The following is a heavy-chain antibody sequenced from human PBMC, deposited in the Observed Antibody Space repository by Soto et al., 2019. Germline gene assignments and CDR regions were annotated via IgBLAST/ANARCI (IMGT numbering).Heavy chain of an antibody. Sequence: LGESLKISCXGSGYSFTSYWIGWVRQMPGKGLEWMGIIYPGDSDTRYSPSFQGQVTISADKSISTAYLQWSSLKASDTAMYYCARRGDSSGYYSSYYYGMDVWGQGTTVTVSS. V-gene: IGHV5-51*01. CDR2: IYPGDSDT. J-gene: IGHJ6*02. CDR3: ARRGDSSGYYSSYYYGMDV. CDR1: GYSFTSYW. D-gene: IGHD3-22*01.